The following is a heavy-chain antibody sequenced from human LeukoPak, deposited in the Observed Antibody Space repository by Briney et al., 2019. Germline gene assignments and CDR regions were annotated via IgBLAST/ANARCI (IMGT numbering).Heavy chain of an antibody. CDR3: ARDALEYSSGWYWFDP. D-gene: IGHD6-19*01. Sequence: SQTLSLTCALSGDSFSSNSAAWDWVRQSPSRGLEWLGSTYYRSKWYNDYAVSVKSLITINPDTSKNQFSLQLNSVTPEDTAVYYCARDALEYSSGWYWFDPWGQGTLVTVSS. CDR2: TYYRSKWYN. J-gene: IGHJ5*02. CDR1: GDSFSSNSAA. V-gene: IGHV6-1*01.